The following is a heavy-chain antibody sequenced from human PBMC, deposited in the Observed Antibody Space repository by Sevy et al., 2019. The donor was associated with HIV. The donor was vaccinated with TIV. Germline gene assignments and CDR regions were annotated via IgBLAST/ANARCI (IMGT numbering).Heavy chain of an antibody. Sequence: GGSLRLSCAASGFTFSSYGMHWVRQAPGKGLEWVAVISYDGSNKYYADSVKGRFTISRDNSKNTLYLQMNSLRAEDTAVDYCAKFYMEPTGNDYWGQGTLVTVS. CDR1: GFTFSSYG. V-gene: IGHV3-30*18. J-gene: IGHJ4*02. D-gene: IGHD1-26*01. CDR2: ISYDGSNK. CDR3: AKFYMEPTGNDY.